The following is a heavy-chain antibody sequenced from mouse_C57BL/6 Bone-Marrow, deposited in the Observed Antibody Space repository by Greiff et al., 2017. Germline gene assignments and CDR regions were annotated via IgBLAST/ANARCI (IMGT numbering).Heavy chain of an antibody. CDR2: INPSNGGT. V-gene: IGHV1-53*01. CDR1: GYTFTSYW. CDR3: ARWGLRSVATWFAY. J-gene: IGHJ3*01. Sequence: QVQLQQSGTELVKPGASVKLSCKASGYTFTSYWMHWVKQRPGQGLEWIGNINPSNGGTNYNEKFKSKATLTVDKSSSTAYMQLSSLTSEDSAVYYCARWGLRSVATWFAYWGQGTLVTVSA. D-gene: IGHD1-1*01.